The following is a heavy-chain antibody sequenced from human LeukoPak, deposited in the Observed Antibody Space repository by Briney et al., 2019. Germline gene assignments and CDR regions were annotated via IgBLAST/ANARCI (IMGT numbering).Heavy chain of an antibody. CDR3: ARATMFGEFRFDP. V-gene: IGHV1-69*02. Sequence: GSSVKVSCKASGGTFSSYIISWVRQAPGQGLEWMGRIIPILGIANYAQKFQGRVTITADKSTSAAYMELSSLRSEDTAVYYCARATMFGEFRFDPWGQGTLVTVSS. J-gene: IGHJ5*02. D-gene: IGHD3-10*02. CDR2: IIPILGIA. CDR1: GGTFSSYI.